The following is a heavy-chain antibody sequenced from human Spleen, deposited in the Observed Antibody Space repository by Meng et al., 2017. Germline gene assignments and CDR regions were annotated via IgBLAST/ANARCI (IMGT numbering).Heavy chain of an antibody. V-gene: IGHV3-11*01. CDR2: ISISGTTI. J-gene: IGHJ3*02. CDR1: VLSFMYHY. Sequence: GGCLFKPGGSLGSSRPAPVLSFMYHYLSWIRQAQGKGLGWVSYISISGTTIYYADSVKGRFTISRDNAKKSLYLQMNSLKTEDTAVYYCTIYTSGHIWGQGTMVTVSS. CDR3: TIYTSGHI. D-gene: IGHD6-19*01.